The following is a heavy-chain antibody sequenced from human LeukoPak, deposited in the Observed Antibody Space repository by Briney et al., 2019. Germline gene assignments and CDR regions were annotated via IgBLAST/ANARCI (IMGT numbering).Heavy chain of an antibody. CDR2: IYYGVTT. J-gene: IGHJ4*02. Sequence: SETLCLTCTVSGGSISSYYWIWIRQPPGKGLEWIGYIYYGVTTNYNPSLKTRATISVDTSKNQYSLKLSSVTAADTAVYYCARHRRGLDYGGQGTLVTVSS. D-gene: IGHD2-21*01. CDR3: ARHRRGLDY. V-gene: IGHV4-59*08. CDR1: GGSISSYY.